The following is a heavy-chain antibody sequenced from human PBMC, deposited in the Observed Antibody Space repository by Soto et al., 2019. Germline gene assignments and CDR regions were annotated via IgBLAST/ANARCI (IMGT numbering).Heavy chain of an antibody. V-gene: IGHV4-39*01. D-gene: IGHD3-22*01. CDR3: ARHPISGYDSSQYNSFDP. Sequence: PXGTLSLTGTVSGGSISSSSDYWGWIRQPPGKGLEWIGSIYYSGSTYYNPCLKRRVTISVNTSKNQFSLKLSSVTAADTAVYYCARHPISGYDSSQYNSFDPWGQGTLVPVS. CDR1: GGSISSSSDY. CDR2: IYYSGST. J-gene: IGHJ5*02.